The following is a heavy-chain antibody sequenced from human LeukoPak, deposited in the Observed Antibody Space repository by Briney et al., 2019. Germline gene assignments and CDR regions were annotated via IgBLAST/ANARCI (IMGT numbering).Heavy chain of an antibody. CDR1: GYTFTSYG. CDR3: ARGTWEYYMDV. J-gene: IGHJ6*03. D-gene: IGHD1-26*01. V-gene: IGHV1-18*01. Sequence: GGSLRLSCKASGYTFTSYGISWVRQAPGQGLEWMGWISAYNGNTNYAQKLQGRVTMTTDTPTSTAYMELRSLRSDDTAVYYCARGTWEYYMDVWGKGTTVTVSS. CDR2: ISAYNGNT.